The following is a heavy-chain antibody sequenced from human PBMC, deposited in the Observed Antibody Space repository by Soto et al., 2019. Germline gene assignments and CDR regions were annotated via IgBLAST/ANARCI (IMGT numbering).Heavy chain of an antibody. Sequence: SETLSLTCAVYGGSFSGYYWSWIRQPPGKGLEWIGEINHSGSTNYNPPLKSRVTISVDTSKNQFSLKLSSVTAADTAVYYCARGRGYGDSYYYYGMDVWGQGTTVTVSS. V-gene: IGHV4-34*01. D-gene: IGHD4-17*01. CDR2: INHSGST. CDR3: ARGRGYGDSYYYYGMDV. J-gene: IGHJ6*02. CDR1: GGSFSGYY.